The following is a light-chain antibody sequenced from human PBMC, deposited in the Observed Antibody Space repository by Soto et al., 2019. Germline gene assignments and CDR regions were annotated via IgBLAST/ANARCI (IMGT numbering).Light chain of an antibody. Sequence: IVMSQSPATVSVYPGERATLTCRASQSVRSNLAWYQQKPGQAPRLLIYGASTRATGIPARFSGSGSGTDFTLTISRLEPEDFAVYYCQQYGSSITFGQGTLLEVK. V-gene: IGKV3-15*01. CDR1: QSVRSN. CDR3: QQYGSSIT. J-gene: IGKJ5*01. CDR2: GAS.